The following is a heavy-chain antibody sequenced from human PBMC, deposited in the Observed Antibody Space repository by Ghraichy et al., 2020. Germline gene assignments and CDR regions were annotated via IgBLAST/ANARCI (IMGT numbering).Heavy chain of an antibody. CDR1: GYTFTSYA. Sequence: ASVKDSCKASGYTFTSYAMHWVRQAPGQRLEWMGWINAGNGNTKYSQKFQGRVTITRDTSASTAYMELSSLRSEDTAVYYCAKSAYYYDSSGYRSYYYYMDVWGKGTTVTVSS. CDR3: AKSAYYYDSSGYRSYYYYMDV. V-gene: IGHV1-3*01. CDR2: INAGNGNT. J-gene: IGHJ6*03. D-gene: IGHD3-22*01.